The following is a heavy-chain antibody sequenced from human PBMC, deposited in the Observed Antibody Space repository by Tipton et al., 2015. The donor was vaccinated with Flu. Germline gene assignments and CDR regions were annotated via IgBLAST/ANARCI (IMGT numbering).Heavy chain of an antibody. J-gene: IGHJ4*02. CDR3: ASYSSSYFDY. V-gene: IGHV4-31*03. Sequence: TLSLTCTVSGGSISSGGYYWSWIRQHTGKGLAWIGYIYYSGSTHYNPSLKSRVTISVDTSKNQFSLKLSSVTAWDTAGYYCASYSSSYFDYWGQGTLVTVSS. CDR1: GGSISSGGYY. D-gene: IGHD6-6*01. CDR2: IYYSGST.